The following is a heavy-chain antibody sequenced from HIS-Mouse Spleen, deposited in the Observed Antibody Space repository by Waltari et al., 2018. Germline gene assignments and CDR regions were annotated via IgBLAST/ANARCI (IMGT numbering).Heavy chain of an antibody. Sequence: QLQLQESGPGLVKPSETLSLTCTVSGCSISSSSYYWGWIRQPPGKGLEWIGSIDYSGSTYYNPSLKSRVTISVDTSKKQFSLKLSAVTAADTAVYYGAREIPYSSSWYDWYFDLWGRGTLVTVSS. CDR1: GCSISSSSYY. V-gene: IGHV4-39*07. J-gene: IGHJ2*01. CDR3: AREIPYSSSWYDWYFDL. CDR2: IDYSGST. D-gene: IGHD6-13*01.